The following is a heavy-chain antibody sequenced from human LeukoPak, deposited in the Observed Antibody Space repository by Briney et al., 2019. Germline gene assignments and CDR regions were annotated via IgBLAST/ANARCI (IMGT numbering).Heavy chain of an antibody. CDR3: AKGSMARGYYVNLDY. D-gene: IGHD3-22*01. J-gene: IGHJ4*02. Sequence: GGSLRLSCAASGFTISSNYMSWVRQAPGKGLEWVSVIYSGGSTYYADSVKGRFTISRDNSKNTLYLQMNSLRAEDTAVYYCAKGSMARGYYVNLDYWGQGTLVTVSS. V-gene: IGHV3-53*01. CDR1: GFTISSNY. CDR2: IYSGGST.